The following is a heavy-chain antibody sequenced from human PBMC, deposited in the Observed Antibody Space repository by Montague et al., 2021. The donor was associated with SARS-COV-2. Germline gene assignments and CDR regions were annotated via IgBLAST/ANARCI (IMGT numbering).Heavy chain of an antibody. V-gene: IGHV4-59*05. CDR2: IYYSGST. D-gene: IGHD2-2*01. J-gene: IGHJ6*02. CDR3: ARFAYRLLFIASYYGMDV. CDR1: DGPISSYY. Sequence: SETLSLTCTVSDGPISSYYWSWMRRPAGKGLEWIGRIYYSGSTYYNPSLKSRVTISVDTSKNQFSLKLSSVTAADTAVYYCARFAYRLLFIASYYGMDVWGQRTTVTVSS.